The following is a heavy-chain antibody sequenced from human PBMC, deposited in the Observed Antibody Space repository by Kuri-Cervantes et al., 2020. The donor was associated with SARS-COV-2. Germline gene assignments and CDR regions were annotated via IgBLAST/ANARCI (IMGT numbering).Heavy chain of an antibody. CDR3: ARQGGRAIYFDY. V-gene: IGHV3-30-3*01. CDR1: GFTFSSYA. J-gene: IGHJ4*02. D-gene: IGHD6-25*01. Sequence: GESLKISCAASGFTFSSYAMHWVRQAPGKGLEWVAVISYDGSNKYYADSVKGRFTISGDNSKNTLYLQMNSLRAEDTAVYYCARQGGRAIYFDYWGQGTLVTVSS. CDR2: ISYDGSNK.